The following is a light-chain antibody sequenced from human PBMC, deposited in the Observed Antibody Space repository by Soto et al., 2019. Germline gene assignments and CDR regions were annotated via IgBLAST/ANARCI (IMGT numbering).Light chain of an antibody. V-gene: IGLV2-8*01. CDR3: SSYVGSNNFPYV. CDR2: EVD. Sequence: QSSLAHPPSSSGSPGQSVTISCTGTSSDVGGYNYVSWYQHHPGKAPKLIIYEVDERPSGVPDRFSGSKSGNTASLTVSGLQAEDEADYYCSSYVGSNNFPYVFGTGTKVT. CDR1: SSDVGGYNY. J-gene: IGLJ1*01.